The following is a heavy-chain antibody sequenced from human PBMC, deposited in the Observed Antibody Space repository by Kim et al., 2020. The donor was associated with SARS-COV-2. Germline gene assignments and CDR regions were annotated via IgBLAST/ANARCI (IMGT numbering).Heavy chain of an antibody. Sequence: SETLSLTCAVSGGSISGSYWSWIRQPPGKGLEWIGYIFYNGSPEYSPSLKSRVTISVDTSKNHFSLKLTSVTAADTAVYYCAAGAVVGTRLFSWGQGILVTVSS. D-gene: IGHD6-19*01. CDR3: AAGAVVGTRLFS. V-gene: IGHV4-59*08. CDR1: GGSISGSY. CDR2: IFYNGSP. J-gene: IGHJ5*02.